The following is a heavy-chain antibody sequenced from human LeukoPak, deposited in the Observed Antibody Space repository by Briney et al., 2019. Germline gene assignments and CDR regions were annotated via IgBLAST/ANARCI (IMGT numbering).Heavy chain of an antibody. V-gene: IGHV4-59*08. CDR1: GGSTSRYY. D-gene: IGHD6-13*01. CDR2: IYYSGST. Sequence: SETLSLTCSVSGGSTSRYYWSWLRQPPGKSLEWIGYIYYSGSTTYNPSLKSRVTISIDTSNHRFSLNLTSVTAADTAVYYCARLPGIAAVWGQGTLVIVSS. J-gene: IGHJ1*01. CDR3: ARLPGIAAV.